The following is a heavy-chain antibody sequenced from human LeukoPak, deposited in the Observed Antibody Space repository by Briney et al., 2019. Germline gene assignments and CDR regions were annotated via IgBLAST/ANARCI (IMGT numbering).Heavy chain of an antibody. J-gene: IGHJ5*02. CDR3: ARDHNYYGSGSYWVWFDP. Sequence: AASVNVSCKASGYTFTSYAMHWVRQAPGQRLEWMGWINAGNGNTKYSQKFQGRVTITRDTSASTAYMELSSLRCEDTAVYYCARDHNYYGSGSYWVWFDPWGQGTLVTVSS. V-gene: IGHV1-3*01. CDR2: INAGNGNT. D-gene: IGHD3-10*01. CDR1: GYTFTSYA.